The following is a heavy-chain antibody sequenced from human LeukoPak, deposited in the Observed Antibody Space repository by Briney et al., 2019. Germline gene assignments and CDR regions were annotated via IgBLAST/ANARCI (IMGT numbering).Heavy chain of an antibody. J-gene: IGHJ6*03. D-gene: IGHD5-18*01. CDR2: IYYSGST. Sequence: SETLSLTCTVSGGSISSYYWSWIRQPPGKGLEWIGYIYYSGSTNYNPSLKSRVTISVDTSKNQFSLKLSSVTAADTAVYYCARDGHTAMGGYYYYYMDVRGKGATVTVSS. CDR3: ARDGHTAMGGYYYYYMDV. V-gene: IGHV4-59*01. CDR1: GGSISSYY.